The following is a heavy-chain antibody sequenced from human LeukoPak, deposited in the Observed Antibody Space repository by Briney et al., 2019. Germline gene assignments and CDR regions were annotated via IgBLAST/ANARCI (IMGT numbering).Heavy chain of an antibody. V-gene: IGHV4-59*04. CDR1: GFTFSDYY. Sequence: LRLSCAASGFTFSDYYMSWIRQPPGKGLEWIGSIYYTGSTHYNSSLKSRVTMSVDTSKNQFSLKLSSVTAADTAVYYCASPLGGFDNWGQGTLVTVSS. D-gene: IGHD3-16*01. J-gene: IGHJ4*02. CDR3: ASPLGGFDN. CDR2: IYYTGST.